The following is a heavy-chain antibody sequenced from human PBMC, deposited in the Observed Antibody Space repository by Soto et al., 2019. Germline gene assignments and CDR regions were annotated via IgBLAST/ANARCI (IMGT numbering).Heavy chain of an antibody. CDR3: ARDRGSGSYILFDY. CDR1: GGSISSYY. Sequence: SETLSLTCTVSGGSISSYYWSWIRQPPGKGLEWIGYIYYSGSTNYNPSLKSRVTISVDTSKNQFSLKLSSVTAADTAVYYCARDRGSGSYILFDYWGQGTRVTVSS. J-gene: IGHJ4*02. V-gene: IGHV4-59*01. CDR2: IYYSGST. D-gene: IGHD3-10*01.